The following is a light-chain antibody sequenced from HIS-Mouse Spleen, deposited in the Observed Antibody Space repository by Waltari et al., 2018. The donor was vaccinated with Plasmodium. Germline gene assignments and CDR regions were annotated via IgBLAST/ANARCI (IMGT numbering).Light chain of an antibody. V-gene: IGLV3-27*01. CDR2: KDS. CDR3: YSAADNNVV. Sequence: SYELTQPSSVSVSPGQPARITRSGDVLAKKYARWFQQKPGQAPVLVIYKDSERPSGIPERFSGSSSGTTVTLTISGAQVEDEADYYCYSAADNNVVFGGGTKLTVL. J-gene: IGLJ2*01. CDR1: VLAKKY.